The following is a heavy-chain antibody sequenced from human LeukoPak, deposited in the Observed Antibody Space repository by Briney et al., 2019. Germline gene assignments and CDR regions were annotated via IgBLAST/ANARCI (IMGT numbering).Heavy chain of an antibody. J-gene: IGHJ4*02. D-gene: IGHD3-10*01. CDR1: GGSITNYY. V-gene: IGHV4-59*08. CDR2: IYYSGST. CDR3: ARYGSGSSDLDY. Sequence: PSETLSLTCSVSGGSITNYYWSWIRQPPGKGLEWIGYIYYSGSTNYNASLKSRVTISVDTSKNQFSLKLSFVTAADTAVYYCARYGSGSSDLDYWGQGTLVTVSS.